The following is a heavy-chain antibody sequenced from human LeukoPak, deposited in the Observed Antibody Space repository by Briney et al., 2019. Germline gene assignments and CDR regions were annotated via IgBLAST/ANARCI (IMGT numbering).Heavy chain of an antibody. J-gene: IGHJ4*02. V-gene: IGHV1-3*01. CDR2: INAGNGNT. Sequence: ASVKVSCKASGYTFTSYALHWVRQAPGQRLEWMGWINAGNGNTKYSQKFQGRVTIIRDTSASTAYMELSSLRSEDTAVYYCARGIAVASAGDYWGQGTLVTVPS. D-gene: IGHD6-19*01. CDR1: GYTFTSYA. CDR3: ARGIAVASAGDY.